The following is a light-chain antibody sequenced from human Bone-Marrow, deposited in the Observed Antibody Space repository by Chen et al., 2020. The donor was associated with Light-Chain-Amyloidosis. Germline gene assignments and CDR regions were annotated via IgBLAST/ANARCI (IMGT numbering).Light chain of an antibody. CDR2: DDS. CDR1: NIGSTR. Sequence: SMSVAPGQTATIACGGNNIGSTRVHWYQQTPGQAPLLVVYDDSDRPSGIPERLSGSNSGNTATLTISRVEAGDEADYYCQVWDRSSDRPVFGGGTELTGL. J-gene: IGLJ3*02. V-gene: IGLV3-21*02. CDR3: QVWDRSSDRPV.